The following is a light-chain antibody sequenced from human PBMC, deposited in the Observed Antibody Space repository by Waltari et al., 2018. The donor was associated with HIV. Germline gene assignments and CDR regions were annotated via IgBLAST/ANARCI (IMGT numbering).Light chain of an antibody. Sequence: QSALTQPASVSGSPGQSITISCTGTSRDVGRYNLVPWYQQYPGKVPKLMIYEVSKRPSGVSNRFSGSKSGNTASLTISGLQAEDEADYYCCSYAGSSTPFVFGTATKVTVL. CDR1: SRDVGRYNL. V-gene: IGLV2-23*02. CDR3: CSYAGSSTPFV. J-gene: IGLJ1*01. CDR2: EVS.